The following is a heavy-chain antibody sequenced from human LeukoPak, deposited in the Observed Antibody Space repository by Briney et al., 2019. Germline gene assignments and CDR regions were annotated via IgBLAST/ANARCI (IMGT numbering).Heavy chain of an antibody. CDR3: ARVPWPSGNLYYFEY. CDR2: INYSGTT. Sequence: SETLSLTCTVAGGSISSSSHYCGWIRQSPGEGLEWIGSINYSGTTHYNPSLKSRITVAIDRSRNQLSLKMRSVTAADMAVFYCARVPWPSGNLYYFEYWGQGTLVTVSS. D-gene: IGHD6-19*01. J-gene: IGHJ4*02. CDR1: GGSISSSSHY. V-gene: IGHV4-39*07.